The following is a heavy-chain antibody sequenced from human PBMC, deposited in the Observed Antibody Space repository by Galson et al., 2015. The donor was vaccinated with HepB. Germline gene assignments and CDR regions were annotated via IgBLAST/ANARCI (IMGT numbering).Heavy chain of an antibody. D-gene: IGHD6-13*01. CDR2: MNPNSGNT. Sequence: SVKVSCKASGYTFTSYDINWVRQATGQGLEWMGWMNPNSGNTGYAQKFQGRVTMTRNTSISTAYMELSSLRSEDTAVYYCARGPAASSSWPFNYYYYMDVWGKGTTVTVSS. CDR1: GYTFTSYD. CDR3: ARGPAASSSWPFNYYYYMDV. J-gene: IGHJ6*03. V-gene: IGHV1-8*01.